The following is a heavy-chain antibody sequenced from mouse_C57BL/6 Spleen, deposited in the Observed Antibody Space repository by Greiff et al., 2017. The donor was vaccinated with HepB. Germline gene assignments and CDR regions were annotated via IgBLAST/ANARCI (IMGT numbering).Heavy chain of an antibody. CDR3: AREKGTLDY. CDR1: GYAFSSSW. CDR2: IYPGDGDT. D-gene: IGHD3-3*01. J-gene: IGHJ2*01. Sequence: QVQLQQSGPELVKPGASVKISCKASGYAFSSSWMNWVKQRPGKGLEWIGRIYPGDGDTNYNGKFKGKATLTADKSSSTAYMQRSSLTSEDSAVYFCAREKGTLDYWGQGTTLTVSS. V-gene: IGHV1-82*01.